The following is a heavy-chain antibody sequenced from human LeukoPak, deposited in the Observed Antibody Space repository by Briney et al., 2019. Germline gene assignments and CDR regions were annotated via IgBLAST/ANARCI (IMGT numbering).Heavy chain of an antibody. CDR3: ARGSDYDSSGYYYEYFDY. CDR2: IDHSGST. D-gene: IGHD3-22*01. Sequence: SETLSLTCAVYGGSFSGYYWSWVRQPPGKGLEWIGEIDHSGSTNYNPSLKSQVTISVATSKNQFSLKLSSVTAADTAVYYCARGSDYDSSGYYYEYFDYWGQGTLVTVSS. V-gene: IGHV4-34*01. CDR1: GGSFSGYY. J-gene: IGHJ4*02.